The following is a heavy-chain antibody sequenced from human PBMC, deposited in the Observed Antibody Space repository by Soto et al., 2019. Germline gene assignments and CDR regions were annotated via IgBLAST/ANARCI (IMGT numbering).Heavy chain of an antibody. CDR2: IKDDGGDE. V-gene: IGHV3-7*05. D-gene: IGHD6-19*01. CDR3: AGGCGWISDT. Sequence: EVELVESGGGLVQPGGSLRLSCAASGFTFSPYWMSWVRQAPGKGLEWVAIIKDDGGDELYLEAVRGRFTISRDNAKKSLYLAMDSLTVEDTAVYYCAGGCGWISDTWGQGTLVTVSS. CDR1: GFTFSPYW. J-gene: IGHJ5*02.